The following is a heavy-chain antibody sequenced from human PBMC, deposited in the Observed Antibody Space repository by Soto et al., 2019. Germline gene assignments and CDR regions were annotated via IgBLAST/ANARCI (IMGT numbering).Heavy chain of an antibody. CDR1: GYTFTSYG. J-gene: IGHJ4*02. Sequence: QVQLVQSGAEVKKPGASVKVSGKASGYTFTSYGISWVRQAPGQGLEWIGWISAYNGNTNYAQKLQGRVTMTTDTSTSTAYMELRSLRSDDTAVYYCAREDYYDSSGYRADVDYWGQGTLVTVSS. D-gene: IGHD3-22*01. CDR3: AREDYYDSSGYRADVDY. CDR2: ISAYNGNT. V-gene: IGHV1-18*01.